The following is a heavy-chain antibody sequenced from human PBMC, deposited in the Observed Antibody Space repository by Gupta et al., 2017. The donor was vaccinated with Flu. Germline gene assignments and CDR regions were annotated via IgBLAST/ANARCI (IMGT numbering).Heavy chain of an antibody. J-gene: IGHJ5*02. CDR3: ARGESSGGWSHWFDP. CDR1: GFTFSDYG. Sequence: QVQLVESGGGVVQPGRSLRLSCAASGFTFSDYGMHWVRQAPGKGLEWVAVIRYDGSNKHYADSVKGRFTISRDNSKNTLYLQMNSLRVEDTSVYYCARGESSGGWSHWFDPWGQGTLVTVSS. CDR2: IRYDGSNK. D-gene: IGHD3-22*01. V-gene: IGHV3-33*01.